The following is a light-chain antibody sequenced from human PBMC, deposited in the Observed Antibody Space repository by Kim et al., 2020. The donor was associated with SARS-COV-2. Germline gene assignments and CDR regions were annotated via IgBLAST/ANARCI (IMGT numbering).Light chain of an antibody. J-gene: IGLJ3*02. CDR3: GTWDDSLNGWV. CDR2: NSN. CDR1: RPNTRPNS. Sequence: GQGVLISCSGSRPNTRPNSASLNKHPPGTAPKLLIYNSNNRPSGVPARFSGSKSGTSASLAISGPQSEDEADYYCGTWDDSLNGWVFGGGTQLTVL. V-gene: IGLV1-44*01.